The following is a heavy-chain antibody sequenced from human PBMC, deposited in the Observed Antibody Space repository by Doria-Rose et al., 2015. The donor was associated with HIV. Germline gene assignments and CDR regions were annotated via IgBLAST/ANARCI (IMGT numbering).Heavy chain of an antibody. CDR3: ARIKSSRWYHKYYFDF. V-gene: IGHV2-26*01. CDR2: IVSDDDR. Sequence: QVTLKESGPVLVKPTETLTLTCTVSGVSLSSPGMGVSWIRQPPGKALEWLATIVSDDDRSYKTSLKSRLTISRGTSKSQVVLTMTDMDPVDTATYYCARIKSSRWYHKYYFDFWGQGTLVIVSA. J-gene: IGHJ4*02. D-gene: IGHD6-13*01. CDR1: GVSLSSPGMG.